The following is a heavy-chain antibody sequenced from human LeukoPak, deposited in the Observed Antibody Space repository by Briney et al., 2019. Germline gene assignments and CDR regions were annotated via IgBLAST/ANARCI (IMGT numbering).Heavy chain of an antibody. CDR3: ARDHVDTAMVTTYFDY. J-gene: IGHJ4*02. V-gene: IGHV3-21*01. CDR2: ISSSSSYI. Sequence: KTGGSLRLSCAASGFTFSSYSMNWVRQAPGKGLEWVSSISSSSSYIYYAVSVKGRFTISRDNAKNSLYLQMNSLRAEDTAVYYCARDHVDTAMVTTYFDYWGQGTLVTVSS. D-gene: IGHD5-18*01. CDR1: GFTFSSYS.